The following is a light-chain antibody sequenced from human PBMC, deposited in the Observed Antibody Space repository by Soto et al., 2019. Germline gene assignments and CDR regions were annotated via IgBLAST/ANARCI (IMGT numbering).Light chain of an antibody. Sequence: QSPLTQPASVSGSPGLSITISCTGTSTDIGAYNFVSWYQQHPGKAPKLMLYDVNIRPSGVSNRFSGSKSGNTASLTISGLQAEDEADYYCTSWTTSTTMIFGGGTKLTVL. V-gene: IGLV2-14*03. CDR1: STDIGAYNF. CDR3: TSWTTSTTMI. CDR2: DVN. J-gene: IGLJ2*01.